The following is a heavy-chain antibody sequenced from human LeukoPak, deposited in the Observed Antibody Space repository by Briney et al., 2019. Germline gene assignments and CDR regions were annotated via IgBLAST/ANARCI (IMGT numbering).Heavy chain of an antibody. CDR1: GFAFSNAW. D-gene: IGHD1-26*01. CDR3: TTSIVGASGYFDY. J-gene: IGHJ4*02. Sequence: PGGSLRLSCAASGFAFSNAWMGWVRQAPGKGLEWVGRIKSKTDGGTTDYAAPVKGRFTISRDDSKNTLYLQMNSLKTEDTAVYYCTTSIVGASGYFDYWGQGTLVTVSS. CDR2: IKSKTDGGTT. V-gene: IGHV3-15*01.